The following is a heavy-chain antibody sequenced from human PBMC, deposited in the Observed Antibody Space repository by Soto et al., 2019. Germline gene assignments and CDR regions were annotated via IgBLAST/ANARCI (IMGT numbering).Heavy chain of an antibody. CDR2: ISGSGGST. Sequence: EVQLLESGGGLVQPGGSLRLSCAASGFTFSSYAMSWVRQAPGKGLEWVSAISGSGGSTYYADYVKGRFTISRDNSKNTLYLQMNSLRAEDTAVYYCAKDLYSVYDDNHLFDYWGQGTLVTVSS. V-gene: IGHV3-23*01. J-gene: IGHJ4*02. D-gene: IGHD5-12*01. CDR3: AKDLYSVYDDNHLFDY. CDR1: GFTFSSYA.